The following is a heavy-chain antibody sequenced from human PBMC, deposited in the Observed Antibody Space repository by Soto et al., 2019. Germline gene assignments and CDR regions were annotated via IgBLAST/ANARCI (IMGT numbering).Heavy chain of an antibody. CDR2: IIPILGIA. CDR3: ARGDGRDGYNRYGY. J-gene: IGHJ4*02. V-gene: IGHV1-69*02. D-gene: IGHD5-12*01. Sequence: QVQLVQSGAEVKKPGSSVKVSCKASGGTFSSYTISWVRQAPGQGLEWMGRIIPILGIANYAQKFQGRVTITADKSTSTAYVELSSLRSEDTAVYYCARGDGRDGYNRYGYWGQGTLVTVSS. CDR1: GGTFSSYT.